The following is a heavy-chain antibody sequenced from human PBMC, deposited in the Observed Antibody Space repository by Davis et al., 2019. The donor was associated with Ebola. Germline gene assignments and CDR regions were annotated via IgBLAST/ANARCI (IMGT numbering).Heavy chain of an antibody. CDR3: VKDRFTVVVVHGGFDY. J-gene: IGHJ4*02. D-gene: IGHD2-15*01. V-gene: IGHV3-30*18. CDR1: GFTFSSYG. Sequence: GGSLRLSCAASGFTFSSYGMHWVRQAPGKGLEWVAVISYDGSNKYYADSVKGRFTISRDNSKGTLYLQMRSLRTDDTAVYYCVKDRFTVVVVHGGFDYWGQGTQVTVSS. CDR2: ISYDGSNK.